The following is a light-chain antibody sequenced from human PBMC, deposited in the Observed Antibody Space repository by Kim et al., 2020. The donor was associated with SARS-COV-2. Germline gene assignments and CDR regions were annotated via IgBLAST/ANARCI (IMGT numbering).Light chain of an antibody. J-gene: IGLJ1*01. CDR3: QTWDSHTFV. CDR1: KLGDKY. V-gene: IGLV3-1*01. Sequence: SVAPGQTVSITDSGDKLGDKYTYWYQRKPGQSPVLVIYQDDKRPSGIPERFSGCNSGDTATLTISGTQPMDEGDYYCQTWDSHTFVFGAGTKFTVL. CDR2: QDD.